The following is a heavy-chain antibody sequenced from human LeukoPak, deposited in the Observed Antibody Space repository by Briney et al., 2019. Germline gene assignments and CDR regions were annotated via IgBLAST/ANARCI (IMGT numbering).Heavy chain of an antibody. D-gene: IGHD6-13*01. CDR2: INPNSGGT. V-gene: IGHV1-2*02. CDR3: ARGGGIAASGPRFDY. Sequence: GASVKVSCKASEYTFTDFYVYWVRQAPGQGLEWMGWINPNSGGTYYAQKFQGRVTMTRDTSITTAYMEVTNLRSDDTAVYYCARGGGIAASGPRFDYWGQGTLVTVSS. J-gene: IGHJ4*02. CDR1: EYTFTDFY.